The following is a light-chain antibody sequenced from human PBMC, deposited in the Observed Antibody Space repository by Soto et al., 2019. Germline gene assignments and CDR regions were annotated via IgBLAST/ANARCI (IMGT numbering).Light chain of an antibody. CDR2: GAS. V-gene: IGKV3-20*01. CDR3: QQYGSSPPYT. Sequence: EILLTQSPGTLSLSPGERATLSCRASHSVSSSYLAWYQQKPGQAPRLLIYGASNRATGIPDRFSGSGSGTDFTLTISRLEPEDFAVYYCQQYGSSPPYTFGQGTKLEI. J-gene: IGKJ2*01. CDR1: HSVSSSY.